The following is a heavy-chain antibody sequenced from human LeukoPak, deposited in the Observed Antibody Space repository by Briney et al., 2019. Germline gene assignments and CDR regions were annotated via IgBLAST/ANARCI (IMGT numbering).Heavy chain of an antibody. CDR3: AKDIPLVGATTLSAVGAFDI. CDR2: IRYGAEST. D-gene: IGHD1-26*01. J-gene: IGHJ3*02. Sequence: GGSLRLSCAASGFTFSTFAMIWVRQPPGKGLEWVSTIRYGAESTYYADSVKGRFTISRDNSKNTLYLQMNSLRAEDTAVYYCAKDIPLVGATTLSAVGAFDIWGQGTMVTVSS. V-gene: IGHV3-23*01. CDR1: GFTFSTFA.